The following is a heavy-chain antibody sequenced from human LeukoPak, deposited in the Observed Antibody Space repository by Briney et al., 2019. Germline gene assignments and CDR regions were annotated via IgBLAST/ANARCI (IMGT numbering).Heavy chain of an antibody. CDR2: IYYSGST. Sequence: PSETLSLTCTVSGGSISSSSYYWGWIRQPPGKGLEWIGSIYYSGSTYYNPSLKSRVTISVDTSKNQFSLKLSSVTAADTAVYYCARHCPYYYDSSGYHLDYWGQGTLVTVSS. CDR3: ARHCPYYYDSSGYHLDY. V-gene: IGHV4-39*01. CDR1: GGSISSSSYY. J-gene: IGHJ4*02. D-gene: IGHD3-22*01.